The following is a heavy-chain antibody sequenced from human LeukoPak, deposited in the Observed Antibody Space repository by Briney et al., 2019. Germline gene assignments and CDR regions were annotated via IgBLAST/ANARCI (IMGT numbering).Heavy chain of an antibody. D-gene: IGHD6-19*01. V-gene: IGHV4-59*12. CDR2: IYYSGYT. CDR1: GGSISSYY. J-gene: IGHJ4*02. Sequence: SETLSLTCTVSGGSISSYYWSWIRQPPGKGLEWIGCIYYSGYTNYKSSLKSRVTISVDTSKNQFSLKLSSVTAADTAVYYCARLQYSSGWPHFDYWGQGNLVTVSS. CDR3: ARLQYSSGWPHFDY.